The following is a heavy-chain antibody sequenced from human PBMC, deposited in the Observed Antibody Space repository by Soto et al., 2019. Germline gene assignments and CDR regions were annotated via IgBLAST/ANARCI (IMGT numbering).Heavy chain of an antibody. J-gene: IGHJ6*02. CDR3: ATGAITTLAYYYGMDV. Sequence: SVKVSFKASGGTFSSYTMSWVRQAPVQGLEWMGGIIPIFGTTTYAHKFQGRVTITADESTSTVYMELSSLRGEDTAVYYCATGAITTLAYYYGMDVWGQGTMVTVYS. CDR1: GGTFSSYT. D-gene: IGHD4-4*01. V-gene: IGHV1-69*13. CDR2: IIPIFGTT.